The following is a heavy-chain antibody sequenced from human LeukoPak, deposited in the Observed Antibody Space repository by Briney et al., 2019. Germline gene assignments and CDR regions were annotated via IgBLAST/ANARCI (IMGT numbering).Heavy chain of an antibody. CDR3: ASLSVSQRAVFWSGYYRAYYFDY. D-gene: IGHD3-3*01. CDR2: IYYSGST. V-gene: IGHV4-39*01. J-gene: IGHJ4*02. CDR1: GGSISSSSYY. Sequence: SETLSLTCTVSGGSISSSSYYWGWIRQPPGKGLEWIGSIYYSGSTYYNPSLKSRVTISVDTSKNQFSLKLSSVTAPDTAVYYCASLSVSQRAVFWSGYYRAYYFDYWGQGTLVTVSS.